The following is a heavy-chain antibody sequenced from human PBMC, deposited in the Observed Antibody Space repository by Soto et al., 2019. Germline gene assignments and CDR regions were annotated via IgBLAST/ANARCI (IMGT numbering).Heavy chain of an antibody. CDR3: ARDLAAATSDGMDV. D-gene: IGHD6-13*01. V-gene: IGHV3-21*01. J-gene: IGHJ6*02. CDR2: ISSSSRYI. CDR1: GFTFSSYT. Sequence: EVQLVESGGGLVKPGGSLRLSCAASGFTFSSYTMNWVRQAPGKGLEWVSSISSSSRYIYYADSVKGRFTISRDNAKNSLYLQMNSLRAEDTAVYYCARDLAAATSDGMDVWGQGTTVTVSS.